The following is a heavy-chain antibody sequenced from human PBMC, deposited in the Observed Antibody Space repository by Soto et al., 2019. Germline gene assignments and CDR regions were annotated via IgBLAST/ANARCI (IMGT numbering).Heavy chain of an antibody. D-gene: IGHD3-16*01. J-gene: IGHJ4*02. CDR3: TRDIGGRGAF. CDR2: IDEYGSTI. CDR1: GFTFSSYW. Sequence: EVQLVESGGGLVQPGGSLRLSCAASGFTFSSYWMHWVRQVPGKGLVWVSRIDEYGSTINYADSVKGGFTISRDNAKNTLYLEMNRLRAEDTALYYSTRDIGGRGAFWGQGTLVTVSS. V-gene: IGHV3-74*01.